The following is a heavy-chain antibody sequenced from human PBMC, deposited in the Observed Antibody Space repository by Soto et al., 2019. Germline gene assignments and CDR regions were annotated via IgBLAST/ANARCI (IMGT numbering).Heavy chain of an antibody. D-gene: IGHD4-17*01. CDR1: GFTFSSYG. J-gene: IGHJ2*01. V-gene: IGHV3-33*01. CDR3: ARDLDGDDWYFDL. Sequence: QVQLVESGGGVVQPGRSLRLSCAASGFTFSSYGMHWVRLAPGKGLEWVAVIWYDGSNKYYADSVKGRFTISRDNSKNTLYLQMNSLRAEDTAVYYCARDLDGDDWYFDLWGRGTLVTVSS. CDR2: IWYDGSNK.